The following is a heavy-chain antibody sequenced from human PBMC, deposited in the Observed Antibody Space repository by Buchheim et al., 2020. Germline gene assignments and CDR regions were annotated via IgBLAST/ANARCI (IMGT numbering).Heavy chain of an antibody. V-gene: IGHV3-7*01. CDR2: IKQDGSEK. J-gene: IGHJ4*02. D-gene: IGHD2-8*02. CDR3: ARVAEYCTGGVCYDYYFDY. Sequence: EVQLVESGGGLVQPGGSLRLSCAASGFTFSSYWMSWVRQAPGKGLEWVANIKQDGSEKYYVDSVKGRFTISRDNAKNSLYLQMNSLRAEDTAVYYCARVAEYCTGGVCYDYYFDYWGQGTL. CDR1: GFTFSSYW.